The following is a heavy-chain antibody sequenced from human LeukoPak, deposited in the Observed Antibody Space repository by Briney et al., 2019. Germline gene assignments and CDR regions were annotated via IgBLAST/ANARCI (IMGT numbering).Heavy chain of an antibody. CDR3: ARGQYYYPPWFDP. V-gene: IGHV4-34*01. D-gene: IGHD3-10*01. J-gene: IGHJ5*02. CDR2: INHSGST. Sequence: SETLSLTCAVYGGSFSGYYWSWIPQPPGKGLEWIGEINHSGSTNYNPSLKSRVTISVDTSKNQFSLKLSSVTAADTAVYYCARGQYYYPPWFDPWGQGTLVTVSS. CDR1: GGSFSGYY.